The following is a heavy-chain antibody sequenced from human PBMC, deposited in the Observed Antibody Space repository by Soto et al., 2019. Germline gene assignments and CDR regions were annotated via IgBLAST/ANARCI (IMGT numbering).Heavy chain of an antibody. Sequence: PSQTLSLTCAISVDIVSSNSAAWNCIRQSPSRGLEWLGRTYYRSKWYNDYAVSVKSRITINPDTSKNQFSLQLNSVTPEDTAVYYCATNKQLGTSYYYYGMDVWGQGTTVTVSS. CDR3: ATNKQLGTSYYYYGMDV. CDR2: TYYRSKWYN. V-gene: IGHV6-1*01. J-gene: IGHJ6*02. CDR1: VDIVSSNSAA. D-gene: IGHD6-13*01.